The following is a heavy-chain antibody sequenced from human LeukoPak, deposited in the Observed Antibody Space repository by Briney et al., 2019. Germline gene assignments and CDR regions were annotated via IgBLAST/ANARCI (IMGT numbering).Heavy chain of an antibody. CDR2: IIPILGIA. CDR3: ARAQFYCSGGSCYSEFDY. CDR1: GGTFSSYA. V-gene: IGHV1-69*04. Sequence: SVKVSCKASGGTFSSYAISWVRQAPGQGLEWMGRIIPILGIANYAQKFQGRVTITADKSTSTAYMELSSLRSENTAVYYCARAQFYCSGGSCYSEFDYWGQGTLVTVSS. J-gene: IGHJ4*02. D-gene: IGHD2-15*01.